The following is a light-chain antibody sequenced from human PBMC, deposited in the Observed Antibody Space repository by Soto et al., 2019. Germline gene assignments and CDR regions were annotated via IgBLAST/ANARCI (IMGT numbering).Light chain of an antibody. CDR3: QQRSSWPLT. CDR1: QSVSGY. CDR2: HAT. J-gene: IGKJ4*01. V-gene: IGKV3-11*01. Sequence: EIVLTQSPATLTLSPGERATLSCRASQSVSGYLAWYQQKAGQGPRLLIYHATYRASGIPARFSGGGSGTDFTLTISRLEPADFAVYYCQQRSSWPLTFGGGTKVEIK.